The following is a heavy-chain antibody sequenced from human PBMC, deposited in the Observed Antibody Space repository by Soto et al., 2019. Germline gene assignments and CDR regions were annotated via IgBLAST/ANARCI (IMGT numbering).Heavy chain of an antibody. CDR3: ARIFNYKYAPLYYYYYYYMDV. D-gene: IGHD2-8*01. J-gene: IGHJ6*03. CDR2: IYYSGST. V-gene: IGHV4-39*01. CDR1: GGSISSSSYY. Sequence: SETLSLTCTVSGGSISSSSYYWGWIRQPPGKGLEWIGSIYYSGSTYYNPSLKSRVTISVDTSKNQFSLKLSSVTAADTAVYYCARIFNYKYAPLYYYYYYYMDVWGKGTTVTVSS.